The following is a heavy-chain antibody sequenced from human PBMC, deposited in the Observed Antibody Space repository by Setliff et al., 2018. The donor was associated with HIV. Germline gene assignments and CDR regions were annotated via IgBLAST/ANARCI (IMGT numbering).Heavy chain of an antibody. J-gene: IGHJ3*01. CDR1: GGSISSHY. Sequence: KPSETLSLTCTVSGGSISSHYWGWLRQPPGKGLEWIGSISYTGGTNHNPSLQSRVTMSIDTSKDQFSLKLSSVTAADTAVYYCARDQAWGQGTMVTVSS. CDR2: ISYTGGT. V-gene: IGHV4-59*11. CDR3: ARDQA.